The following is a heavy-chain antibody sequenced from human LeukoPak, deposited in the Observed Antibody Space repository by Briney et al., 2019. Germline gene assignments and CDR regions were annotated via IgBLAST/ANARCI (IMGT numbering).Heavy chain of an antibody. Sequence: GASVKVSCKASGYTFTSYDINWVRQATGQGLEWMGWMNPNRGNTGYAQKFQGRVTMTRNTSISTAYMELSSLRSEDTAVYYCARVGVAGGNVGFDPWGQGTLVTVSS. CDR2: MNPNRGNT. CDR1: GYTFTSYD. V-gene: IGHV1-8*01. J-gene: IGHJ5*02. CDR3: ARVGVAGGNVGFDP. D-gene: IGHD1-1*01.